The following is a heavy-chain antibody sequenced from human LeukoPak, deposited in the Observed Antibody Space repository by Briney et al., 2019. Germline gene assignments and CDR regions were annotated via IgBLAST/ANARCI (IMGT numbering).Heavy chain of an antibody. V-gene: IGHV4-30-2*01. J-gene: IGHJ5*02. CDR3: ARVSGVRAVTSGFDP. CDR1: GGSISSGGYY. CDR2: IYHSGST. Sequence: SETLSLTCTVSGGSISSGGYYWSWIRQPPGKGLEWIGYIYHSGSTYYNPSLKSRVTISVDTSKNQFSLKLSSVTAADTAVYYCARVSGVRAVTSGFDPWGQGTLVTVSS. D-gene: IGHD4-11*01.